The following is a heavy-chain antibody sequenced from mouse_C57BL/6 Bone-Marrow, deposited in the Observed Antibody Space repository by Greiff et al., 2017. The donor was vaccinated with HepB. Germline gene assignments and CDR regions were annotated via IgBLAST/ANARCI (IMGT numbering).Heavy chain of an antibody. CDR2: IYPGDGDT. Sequence: QVHVKQSGPELVKPGASVKISCKASGYAFSSSWMNWVKQRPGKGLEWIGRIYPGDGDTNYNGKFKGKATLTADKSSSTAYLQLSSLTSEDSAVYFCARLDYGNYPYYAMDYWGQGTSVTVSS. D-gene: IGHD2-1*01. CDR3: ARLDYGNYPYYAMDY. V-gene: IGHV1-82*01. CDR1: GYAFSSSW. J-gene: IGHJ4*01.